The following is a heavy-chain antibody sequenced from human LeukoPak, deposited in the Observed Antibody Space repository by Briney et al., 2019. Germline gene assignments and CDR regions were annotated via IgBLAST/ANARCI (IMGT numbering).Heavy chain of an antibody. D-gene: IGHD2-15*01. CDR1: GFTFSSYG. J-gene: IGHJ3*02. CDR2: IWYDGSNK. Sequence: PGGSLRLSCAASGFTFSSYGMHWVRQAPGKGLEWVAVIWYDGSNKYYADSVKGRFTISRDNSKNTLYLQMNSLRAEDTAVYYCARDSCSGGSCYFAFDIWGQGTMVTVSS. CDR3: ARDSCSGGSCYFAFDI. V-gene: IGHV3-33*01.